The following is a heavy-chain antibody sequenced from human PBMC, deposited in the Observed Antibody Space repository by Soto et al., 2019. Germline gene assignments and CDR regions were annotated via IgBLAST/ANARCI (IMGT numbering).Heavy chain of an antibody. Sequence: EVRLVESGGGLVKPGGSLRLSCAASGFTFSEVWMNWVRQAPGKGLEWVGRIKRIVDGGTTDYAAPVKGRFTISRDDSKNTLYLQINSLKTEDTAVYYCTTNTWLGYCRGDSCYGIDHWGQGTLVTVSS. CDR3: TTNTWLGYCRGDSCYGIDH. V-gene: IGHV3-15*07. D-gene: IGHD2-15*01. J-gene: IGHJ4*02. CDR2: IKRIVDGGTT. CDR1: GFTFSEVW.